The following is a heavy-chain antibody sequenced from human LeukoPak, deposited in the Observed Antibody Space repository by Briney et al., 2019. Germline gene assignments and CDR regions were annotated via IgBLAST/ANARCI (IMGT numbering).Heavy chain of an antibody. J-gene: IGHJ4*02. CDR3: TRDGGGSYIFDY. CDR1: GFIFGDYT. CDR2: IRSNAYGGTT. V-gene: IGHV3-49*03. Sequence: GGSLRLSCTVSGFIFGDYTMSWFRQAPGKGLEWVGFIRSNAYGGTTEYAASVRGRFTISRDDSKGIAYLQMNSLKTEDTAVYYCTRDGGGSYIFDYWGQGTLVTVSS. D-gene: IGHD1-26*01.